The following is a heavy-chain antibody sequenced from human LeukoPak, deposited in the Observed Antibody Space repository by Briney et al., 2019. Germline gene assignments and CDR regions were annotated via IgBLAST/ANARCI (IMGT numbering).Heavy chain of an antibody. CDR3: ARHNYYQFDY. D-gene: IGHD1-1*01. CDR2: FSRDGSDV. Sequence: PGGSLRLSCAASGFTFSNYEMHWVRQAPGKGLEWVAYFSRDGSDVYYADSARGRFTISSDNAKNSVVLQMNSLRAEDTAVYFCARHNYYQFDYWGQGTLVTASS. J-gene: IGHJ4*02. CDR1: GFTFSNYE. V-gene: IGHV3-48*03.